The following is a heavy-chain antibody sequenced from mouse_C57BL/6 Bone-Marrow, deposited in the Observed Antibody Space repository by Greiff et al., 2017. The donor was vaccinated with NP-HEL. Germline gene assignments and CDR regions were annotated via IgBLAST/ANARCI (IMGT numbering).Heavy chain of an antibody. CDR3: APLTGTGIYYFDY. D-gene: IGHD4-1*01. V-gene: IGHV1-64*01. Sequence: QVQLQQPGAELVMPGASVKLSCKASGYTFTSYWMHWVKQRPGQGLEWIGMIHPNSGSTNYNEKFTSKATLTVDKSSSTAYMQLSSLTSEDSAVYYCAPLTGTGIYYFDYRGQGTTLTVSS. CDR2: IHPNSGST. J-gene: IGHJ2*01. CDR1: GYTFTSYW.